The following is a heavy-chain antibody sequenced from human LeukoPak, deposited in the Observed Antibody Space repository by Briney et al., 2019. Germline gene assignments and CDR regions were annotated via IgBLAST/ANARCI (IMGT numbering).Heavy chain of an antibody. CDR2: IYHSGIT. CDR3: ARGGPYYDFWSGYPVDY. CDR1: GGSISSGDYY. Sequence: PSQTLSLTCTVSGGSISSGDYYWSWIREPPGKGLEWIGHIYHSGITYYNPSLKSRVTFLVDTSKNQFSLKLSSVTAADTAVYYCARGGPYYDFWSGYPVDYWGQGTLVTVSS. J-gene: IGHJ4*02. D-gene: IGHD3-3*01. V-gene: IGHV4-30-4*08.